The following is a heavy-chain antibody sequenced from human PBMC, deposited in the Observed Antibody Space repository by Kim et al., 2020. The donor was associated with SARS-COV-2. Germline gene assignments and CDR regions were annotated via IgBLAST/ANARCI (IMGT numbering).Heavy chain of an antibody. CDR3: ARDLSAAGGLGPTYYYGMDV. CDR1: GYTFTSYY. V-gene: IGHV1-46*01. J-gene: IGHJ6*02. Sequence: ASVKVSCKASGYTFTSYYMHWVRQAPGQGLEWMGIINPSGGSTSYAQKFQGRVTMTRDTSTSTVYMELSSLRSEDTAVYYCARDLSAAGGLGPTYYYGMDVWGQGTTVTVSS. CDR2: INPSGGST. D-gene: IGHD3-9*01.